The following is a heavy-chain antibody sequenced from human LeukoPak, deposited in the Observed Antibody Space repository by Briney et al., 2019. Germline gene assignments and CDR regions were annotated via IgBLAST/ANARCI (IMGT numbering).Heavy chain of an antibody. J-gene: IGHJ4*02. CDR2: IIPIFGTA. D-gene: IGHD3-22*01. CDR3: ARDSLNYYDSSGYQLRGFFDY. CDR1: GGTFSSYA. Sequence: SVKVSCKASGGTFSSYAISWVRQAPGQGLEWMGGIIPIFGTANYAQKFQGRVTITADESTSTAYMELSSLRSEDTAVYYCARDSLNYYDSSGYQLRGFFDYWGQGTLVTVSS. V-gene: IGHV1-69*13.